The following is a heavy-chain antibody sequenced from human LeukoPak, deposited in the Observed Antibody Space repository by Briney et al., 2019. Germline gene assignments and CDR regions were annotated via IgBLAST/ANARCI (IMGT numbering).Heavy chain of an antibody. CDR3: AYCSSTSCFAEYFQH. Sequence: GASVKVFCKASGGTFSSYAISWVRQAPGQGLEWMGRIIPIFGIANYAQKFQGRVTITADKSTSTAYMELSSLRSEDTAVYYCAYCSSTSCFAEYFQHWGQGTLVTVSS. CDR2: IIPIFGIA. D-gene: IGHD2-2*01. V-gene: IGHV1-69*04. J-gene: IGHJ1*01. CDR1: GGTFSSYA.